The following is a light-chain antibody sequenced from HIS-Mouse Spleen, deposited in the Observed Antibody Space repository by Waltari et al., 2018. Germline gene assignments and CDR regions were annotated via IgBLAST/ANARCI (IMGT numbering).Light chain of an antibody. CDR2: EGS. J-gene: IGLJ2*01. Sequence: QSALTQPASVSGSPGQSITISCTGTSSAVGRYNLVAWYQQHPGNAPKLMIYEGSKRPSGVSNRFSGSKSGNTASLTISGLQAEDEADYYCCSYAGSSTKVVFGGGTKLTVL. CDR1: SSAVGRYNL. V-gene: IGLV2-23*01. CDR3: CSYAGSSTKVV.